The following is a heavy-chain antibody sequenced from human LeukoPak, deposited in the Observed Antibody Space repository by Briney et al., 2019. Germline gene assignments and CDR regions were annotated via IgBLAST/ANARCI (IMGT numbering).Heavy chain of an antibody. J-gene: IGHJ4*02. Sequence: PGGSLRLSCAASGFTFSNYEMHWVRQAPGKGLEWISYISSSRSTIYYADSVKGRFTISRDNAKNSLYLQMNSLRAEDTAVYYCARLRYDFVWGSYDYWGQGTLVTVSS. V-gene: IGHV3-48*03. CDR2: ISSSRSTI. CDR1: GFTFSNYE. D-gene: IGHD3-16*01. CDR3: ARLRYDFVWGSYDY.